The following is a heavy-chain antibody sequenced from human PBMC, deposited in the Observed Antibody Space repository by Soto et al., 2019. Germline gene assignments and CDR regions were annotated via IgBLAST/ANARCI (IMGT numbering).Heavy chain of an antibody. V-gene: IGHV3-49*04. Sequence: PGGSLRLSCTASGFTFGNYAINWVRQAPGKGLEWVGLIRNQTNSGATEYAASMKGRFTISRDDSKNIAYLQMNSLKTEDSAVYYCTRAESPNIAYFFDYWGQGTLVTVSS. CDR3: TRAESPNIAYFFDY. CDR2: IRNQTNSGAT. J-gene: IGHJ4*02. CDR1: GFTFGNYA.